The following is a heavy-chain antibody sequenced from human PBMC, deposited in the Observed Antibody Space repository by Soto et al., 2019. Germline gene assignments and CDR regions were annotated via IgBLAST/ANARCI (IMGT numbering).Heavy chain of an antibody. CDR2: IWYDGSNK. D-gene: IGHD4-17*01. V-gene: IGHV3-33*01. CDR3: ARDPAYGGLNYFDY. CDR1: GFTFSSYG. Sequence: GGSLRLSCAASGFTFSSYGMHWVRQAPGKGLEWVAVIWYDGSNKYYADSVKGRFTISRDNSKNTLYLQMNSLRAEDTAVYYCARDPAYGGLNYFDYWGQGTLVTVS. J-gene: IGHJ4*02.